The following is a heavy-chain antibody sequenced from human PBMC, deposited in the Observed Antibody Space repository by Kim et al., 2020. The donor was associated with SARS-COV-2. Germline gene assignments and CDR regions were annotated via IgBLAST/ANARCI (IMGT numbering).Heavy chain of an antibody. CDR1: GFSFNNYG. J-gene: IGHJ6*02. CDR3: AKQGNIFDLNTSYVMDL. V-gene: IGHV3-30*18. CDR2: ISYEGSKK. Sequence: GGSLRLSCAASGFSFNNYGMHWVRQAPGKGLEWVAFISYEGSKKQYVDSLKGRFTITRDYSKNTLYLQMNIMTVENTAVYYCAKQGNIFDLNTSYVMDLWGQGTPVTVSS. D-gene: IGHD3-9*01.